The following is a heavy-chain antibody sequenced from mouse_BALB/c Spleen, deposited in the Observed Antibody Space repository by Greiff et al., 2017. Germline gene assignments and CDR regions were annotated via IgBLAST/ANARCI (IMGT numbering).Heavy chain of an antibody. D-gene: IGHD2-1*01. J-gene: IGHJ4*01. CDR2: IWSGGST. V-gene: IGHV2-9*02. CDR1: GFSFTSYG. CDR3: ARDGGNYEDYAMDY. Sequence: VKLVESGPGLVAPSQSLSITCTVSGFSFTSYGLHWVRQTPGKGLEWLGVIWSGGSTNYNSALMSRLSISKDNSKTQDYLKMNSLPTDDTAMYYCARDGGNYEDYAMDYWGQGTSVTVSS.